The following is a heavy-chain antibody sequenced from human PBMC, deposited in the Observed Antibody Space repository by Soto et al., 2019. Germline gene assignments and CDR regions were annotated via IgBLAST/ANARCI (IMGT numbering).Heavy chain of an antibody. J-gene: IGHJ4*02. CDR3: TSVSLVGATRGRYFVS. CDR1: GFIFSDHY. CDR2: IKNKANSYTT. Sequence: VQLVESGGGLVQPGGSLRLSCAASGFIFSDHYMDWVRQAPGKGLEWVGRIKNKANSYTTEYAASVKGRFTISIDDSKNSLYLQMDSLKTEDTAVYYCTSVSLVGATRGRYFVSFRQATLLTVSS. D-gene: IGHD1-26*01. V-gene: IGHV3-72*01.